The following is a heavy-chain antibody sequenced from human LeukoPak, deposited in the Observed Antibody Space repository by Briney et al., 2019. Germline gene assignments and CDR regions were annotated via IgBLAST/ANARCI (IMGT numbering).Heavy chain of an antibody. Sequence: GGSLRLSCAASGFTFSSYAMHWVRQAPGKGLEWVAVISYDGSNKYYADSVKGRFTISRDNSKNTLYLQMNSLRAEDTAVYYCARSMYYYVSGIFYFDYWGQGPRVTVPS. D-gene: IGHD3-10*01. J-gene: IGHJ4*02. CDR1: GFTFSSYA. V-gene: IGHV3-30-3*01. CDR2: ISYDGSNK. CDR3: ARSMYYYVSGIFYFDY.